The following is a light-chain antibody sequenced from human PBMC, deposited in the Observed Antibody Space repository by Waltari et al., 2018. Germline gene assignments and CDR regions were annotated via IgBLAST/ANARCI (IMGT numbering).Light chain of an antibody. CDR2: DDS. V-gene: IGLV3-21*02. Sequence: SYVLTQPPSVSVAPGQTASFTCGGNNIGRSNVHWYQQKPNEAPVLVVYDDSDRPSGIPERFSGSNSGNTATLTISRVEVGDEADYYCQVWDTSSDHYVVFGGGTKLTVL. CDR3: QVWDTSSDHYVV. CDR1: NIGRSN. J-gene: IGLJ2*01.